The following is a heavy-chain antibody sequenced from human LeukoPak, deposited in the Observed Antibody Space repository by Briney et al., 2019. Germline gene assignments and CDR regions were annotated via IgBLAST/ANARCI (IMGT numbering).Heavy chain of an antibody. CDR1: GFTVSSNY. CDR2: IYSGGST. J-gene: IGHJ3*02. V-gene: IGHV3-66*01. CDR3: ARVSGGSYYMDAFDI. Sequence: GGSLRLSCAASGFTVSSNYMSWVRQAPGKGLEWVSIIYSGGSTYYADSVKGRFTISRDNSKNTLYLQMNSLRAEDTAMYYCARVSGGSYYMDAFDIWGQGTMVTVSS. D-gene: IGHD1-26*01.